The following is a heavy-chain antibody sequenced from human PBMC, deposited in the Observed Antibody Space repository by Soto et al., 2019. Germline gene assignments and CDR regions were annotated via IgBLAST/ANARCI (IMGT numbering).Heavy chain of an antibody. D-gene: IGHD3-9*01. V-gene: IGHV3-72*01. CDR3: ARVGKYYDILTGYYMGQFDY. CDR2: TRNKANSYTT. Sequence: GGSLRLSCAASGFTFSDHYMDWVRQAPGKGLEWVGRTRNKANSYTTEYAASVKGRFTISRDDSKNSLYLQMNSLKTEDTAVYYCARVGKYYDILTGYYMGQFDYWGQGTLVTVSS. J-gene: IGHJ4*02. CDR1: GFTFSDHY.